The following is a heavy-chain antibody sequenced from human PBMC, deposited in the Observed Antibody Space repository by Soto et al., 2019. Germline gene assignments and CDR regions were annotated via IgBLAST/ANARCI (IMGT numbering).Heavy chain of an antibody. CDR3: TKGSGRDY. CDR1: GFTFSSSA. J-gene: IGHJ4*02. CDR2: FRGRSGST. D-gene: IGHD3-3*01. Sequence: PGGSLRLSCAASGFTFSSSAMNWVRQAPGKGLEWVSGFRGRSGSTDYADSVKGRFTISRDSAKNTLFLQMNSLSAEDTAVYYCTKGSGRDYWGQGTLVTVSS. V-gene: IGHV3-23*01.